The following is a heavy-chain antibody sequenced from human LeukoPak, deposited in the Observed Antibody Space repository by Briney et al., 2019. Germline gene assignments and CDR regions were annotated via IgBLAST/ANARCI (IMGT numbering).Heavy chain of an antibody. CDR3: AREIKTIARRKIEYFQH. V-gene: IGHV1-2*02. CDR1: GYTFTGYY. Sequence: GASVKVSCKASGYTFTGYYMHWVRQAPGQGLEWMGWINPNSGGTNYAQKFQGRVTMTRDTSISTACMELSRLRSDDTAVYYCAREIKTIARRKIEYFQHWGQGTLVTVSS. CDR2: INPNSGGT. D-gene: IGHD1-7*01. J-gene: IGHJ1*01.